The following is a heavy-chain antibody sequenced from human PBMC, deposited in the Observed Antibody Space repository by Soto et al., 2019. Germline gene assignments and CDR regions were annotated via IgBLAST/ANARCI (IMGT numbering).Heavy chain of an antibody. CDR3: TPLALKYNSDWYPLSD. J-gene: IGHJ4*02. CDR2: ISGSGGST. Sequence: GGSLRLSCAASGFTFSGYAMSWVRQAPGKGLEWVSAISGSGGSTYYADSVKGRFTISRDNAKNSLYLQMNSLKTEDTATYYCTPLALKYNSDWYPLSDWGQGTRVTVSS. D-gene: IGHD6-19*01. CDR1: GFTFSGYA. V-gene: IGHV3-23*01.